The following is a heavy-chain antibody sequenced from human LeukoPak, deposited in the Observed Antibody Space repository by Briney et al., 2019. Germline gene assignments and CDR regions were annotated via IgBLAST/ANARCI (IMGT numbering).Heavy chain of an antibody. CDR1: GYSFTSYW. Sequence: GESLKISCKGSGYSFTSYWIGWVRQMPGKGLEWMGIIYPGDSDTRYSPSFQGQVTISADKSISTAYLQWSSLEASDTAMYYCARADYYDSSGYYQPHAFDIWGQGTMVTVSS. CDR3: ARADYYDSSGYYQPHAFDI. D-gene: IGHD3-22*01. V-gene: IGHV5-51*01. CDR2: IYPGDSDT. J-gene: IGHJ3*02.